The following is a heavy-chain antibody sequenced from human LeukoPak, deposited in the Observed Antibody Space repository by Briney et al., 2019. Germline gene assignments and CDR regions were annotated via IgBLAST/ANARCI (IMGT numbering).Heavy chain of an antibody. J-gene: IGHJ4*02. CDR2: IYYSGST. CDR1: GGSISSYY. CDR3: TRGAGWLIDY. D-gene: IGHD3-16*01. V-gene: IGHV4-59*01. Sequence: PSETLSLTCTVSGGSISSYYWSWIRQPPGKGLEWIGYIYYSGSTTYNPSLKSRVTISVDTSKEQFSLKVNSVTAADTAVYYCTRGAGWLIDYWGQGILVTVSS.